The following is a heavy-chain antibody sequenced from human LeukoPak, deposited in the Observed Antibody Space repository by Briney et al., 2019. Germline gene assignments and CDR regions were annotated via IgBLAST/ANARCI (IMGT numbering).Heavy chain of an antibody. J-gene: IGHJ4*02. CDR1: GGSISSYY. Sequence: AETLSLTCTVSGGSISSYYWSWIRQPPGKGLEWIGYIYYSGSTNYNPSLKSRVTISVDTSKNQFSLKLSSVTAAHTAVYYCASSLYYDFWSGSLDYRGQGTLVTVSS. CDR3: ASSLYYDFWSGSLDY. V-gene: IGHV4-59*01. CDR2: IYYSGST. D-gene: IGHD3-3*01.